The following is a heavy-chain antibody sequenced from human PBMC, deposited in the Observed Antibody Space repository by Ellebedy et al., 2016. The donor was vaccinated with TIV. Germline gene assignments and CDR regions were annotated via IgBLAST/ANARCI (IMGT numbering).Heavy chain of an antibody. CDR1: EFTFSMYT. V-gene: IGHV3-21*01. CDR3: ARAETGYCSSTSCFLDLDY. Sequence: GGSLRLXCAASEFTFSMYTMNWVRQALGKGLEWVSSISDSSSYTYYADSVKGRFTISRDNAKNSLHLQMNSLRAEDSAVYYCARAETGYCSSTSCFLDLDYWGQGALVTVSS. J-gene: IGHJ4*02. CDR2: ISDSSSYT. D-gene: IGHD2-2*01.